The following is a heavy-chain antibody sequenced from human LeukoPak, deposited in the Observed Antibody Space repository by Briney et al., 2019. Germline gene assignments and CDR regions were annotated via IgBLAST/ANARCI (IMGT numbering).Heavy chain of an antibody. J-gene: IGHJ4*02. CDR1: GGSISSGDYY. Sequence: PSQTLSLTCTVSGGSISSGDYYWSWIRQPPGKDLEWIGYIYYTGSTYYNPSLKSRVTISIDTSKNQFSLNLNSVTAADTAVYYCARGSTGPDYWGQGTLVTVSS. D-gene: IGHD3-9*01. V-gene: IGHV4-30-4*01. CDR3: ARGSTGPDY. CDR2: IYYTGST.